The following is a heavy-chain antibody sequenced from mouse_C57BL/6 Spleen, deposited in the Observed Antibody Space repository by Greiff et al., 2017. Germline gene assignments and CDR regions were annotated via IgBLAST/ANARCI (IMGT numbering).Heavy chain of an antibody. CDR2: IWWDDDK. D-gene: IGHD2-2*01. CDR3: ARMVTTEYYFDY. J-gene: IGHJ2*01. Sequence: ESGPGILQPSQTLSLPCSFSGFSLSTFGMGVGWIRQPSGKGLEWLAHIWWDDDKYYNPALKSRLTISKDTSKNQVFLKIANVDTADTATYYCARMVTTEYYFDYWGQGTTLTVSS. V-gene: IGHV8-8*01. CDR1: GFSLSTFGMG.